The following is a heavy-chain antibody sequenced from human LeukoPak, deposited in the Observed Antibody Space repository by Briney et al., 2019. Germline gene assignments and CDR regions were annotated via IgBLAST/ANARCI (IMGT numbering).Heavy chain of an antibody. CDR1: GGTFSNYA. V-gene: IGHV1-69*13. Sequence: ASVKVSCKTSGGTFSNYALNWVRQAPGQGLEWMGGIIPIFGTANYAQKFQGRVTITADDSTSTVYMELSSLRSEDTAVYFCAIEGSSSGWWRAFDIWGQGTMVTVSS. CDR2: IIPIFGTA. J-gene: IGHJ3*02. CDR3: AIEGSSSGWWRAFDI. D-gene: IGHD6-19*01.